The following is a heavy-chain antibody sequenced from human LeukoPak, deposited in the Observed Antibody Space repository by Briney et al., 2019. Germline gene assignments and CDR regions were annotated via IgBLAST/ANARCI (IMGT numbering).Heavy chain of an antibody. J-gene: IGHJ4*02. CDR3: ARPSDGSYNWNDGALDY. D-gene: IGHD1-20*01. CDR1: GYTFTSYD. V-gene: IGHV1-8*01. CDR2: MNPNSGNT. Sequence: ASVKVSCKASGYTFTSYDINWVRQATGQGLEWMGWMNPNSGNTGYAQKFQGRVTMTRNISISTAYMELSSLRSEDTAVYYCARPSDGSYNWNDGALDYWGQGTLVTVSS.